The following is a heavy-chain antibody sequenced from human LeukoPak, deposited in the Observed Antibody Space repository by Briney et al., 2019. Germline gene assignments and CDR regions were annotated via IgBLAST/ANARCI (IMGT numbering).Heavy chain of an antibody. V-gene: IGHV3-23*01. CDR3: AKSPARGYSSSWYFDY. CDR1: GFMFTSYA. J-gene: IGHJ4*02. D-gene: IGHD6-13*01. CDR2: ISNSGGST. Sequence: GGSLRLSCAASGFMFTSYAMSLVRQAPGKGLEWVSAISNSGGSTYYADSVKGRFTISSDNSKNAVYLQMNSLRAEDTALYYCAKSPARGYSSSWYFDYWGQGTLVTVSS.